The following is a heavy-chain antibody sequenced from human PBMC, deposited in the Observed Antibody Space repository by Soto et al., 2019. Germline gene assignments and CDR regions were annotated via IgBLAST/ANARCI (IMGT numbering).Heavy chain of an antibody. D-gene: IGHD1-7*01. V-gene: IGHV3-43*01. CDR1: GFTFDDYT. CDR3: AKPLSTGTYPFDY. CDR2: ISWDGGST. Sequence: EVQLVESGGVVVQPGGSLRLSCAASGFTFDDYTMHWVRQAPGKGLEWVSLISWDGGSTYYADSVKGRFTISRDNSKNSRYLQMNSLRTEDTALYYCAKPLSTGTYPFDYWGQGTLVTVSS. J-gene: IGHJ4*02.